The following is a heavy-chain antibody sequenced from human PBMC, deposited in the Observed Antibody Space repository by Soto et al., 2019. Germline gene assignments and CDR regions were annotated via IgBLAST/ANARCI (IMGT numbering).Heavy chain of an antibody. CDR3: ARGRGPSWFDP. D-gene: IGHD3-10*01. CDR1: GGSISSYY. Sequence: PSETLSLTCTVSGGSISSYYWSWIRQPPGKGLEWIGYIYYSRSTNYNPSLKSRVTISVDTSKNQFSLELSSVTAADTAVYYCARGRGPSWFDPWGQGTLVTVSS. V-gene: IGHV4-59*01. J-gene: IGHJ5*02. CDR2: IYYSRST.